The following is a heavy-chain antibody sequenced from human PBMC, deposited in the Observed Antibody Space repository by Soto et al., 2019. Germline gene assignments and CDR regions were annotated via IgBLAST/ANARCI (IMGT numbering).Heavy chain of an antibody. CDR2: IFHGGGT. CDR1: GESFSGYD. D-gene: IGHD3-22*01. V-gene: IGHV4-34*12. Sequence: PLETLSLTYNVSGESFSGYDGSWIRQPPGKGLEWIGQIFHGGGTNYSPSLKSRVTISVDTSKNQFSLELTSVTAADTAVYYCARPHYDSNTFYSFFDYWGQGTLVTVSS. J-gene: IGHJ4*02. CDR3: ARPHYDSNTFYSFFDY.